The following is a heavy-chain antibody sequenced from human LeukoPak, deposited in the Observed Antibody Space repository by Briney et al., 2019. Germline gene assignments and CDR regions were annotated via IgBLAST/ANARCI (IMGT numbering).Heavy chain of an antibody. D-gene: IGHD3-22*01. V-gene: IGHV1-69*04. J-gene: IGHJ4*02. CDR3: ARALHYYDSSGYLY. Sequence: SVKVSCKASGGTFSSYAISWVRQAPGQGLEWMGRIIPILGIANYAQKFQGRVTITADKSTSTAYMELSSLRSEDTAVYYCARALHYYDSSGYLYWGQGTLVTVSS. CDR1: GGTFSSYA. CDR2: IIPILGIA.